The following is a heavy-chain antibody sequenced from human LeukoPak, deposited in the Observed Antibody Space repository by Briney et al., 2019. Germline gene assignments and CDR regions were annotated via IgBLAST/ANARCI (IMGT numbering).Heavy chain of an antibody. J-gene: IGHJ2*01. CDR1: GGSISSYY. Sequence: PSETLSLTCTVSGGSISSYYWSWIRQPPGKGLEWIGYIYYSGSTNYNPSLKSRVTISVDTSKNQFSLKLSSVTAADTAVYYCARDRGDRGWDWYFDLWGRGTLVTVSS. CDR2: IYYSGST. D-gene: IGHD6-19*01. V-gene: IGHV4-59*01. CDR3: ARDRGDRGWDWYFDL.